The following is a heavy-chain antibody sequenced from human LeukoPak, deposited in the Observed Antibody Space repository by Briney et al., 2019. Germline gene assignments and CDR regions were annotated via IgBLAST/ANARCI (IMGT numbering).Heavy chain of an antibody. V-gene: IGHV4-34*01. CDR2: INHSGST. J-gene: IGHJ6*04. D-gene: IGHD6-13*01. CDR1: GGSFSGYY. Sequence: SETLSLTCAVYGGSFSGYYWSWIRQPPGKGLEWIGEINHSGSTNYNPSLKSRVTISVDTSKNQFSLKLSSVTAADTAVYYCARGRQLTVNYYYGMDVWGKGTTVTVSS. CDR3: ARGRQLTVNYYYGMDV.